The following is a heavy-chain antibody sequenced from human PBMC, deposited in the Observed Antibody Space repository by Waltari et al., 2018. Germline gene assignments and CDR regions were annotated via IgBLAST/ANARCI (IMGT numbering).Heavy chain of an antibody. CDR2: IYHSGST. CDR1: GYSISSGYY. J-gene: IGHJ5*02. V-gene: IGHV4-38-2*02. Sequence: QVQLQESGPGLVKPSETLSLTCTVSGYSISSGYYCGWIRQPPGKGLEWIGSIYHSGSTYYNPSLKSRVTISVDTSKNQFSLKLSSVTAADTAVYYCARDWRATTDYNWFDPWGQGTLVTVSS. D-gene: IGHD1-26*01. CDR3: ARDWRATTDYNWFDP.